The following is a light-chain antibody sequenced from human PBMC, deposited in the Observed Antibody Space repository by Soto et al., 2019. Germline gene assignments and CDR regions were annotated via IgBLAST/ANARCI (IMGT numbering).Light chain of an antibody. CDR3: ATWDDSQEGV. Sequence: QSALTQPPSASGTPGQRVTISCSGNISNIGGYTVNWYQHLPGTAPKLLIYNDYQRPSGVPDRFSGSKSGTSASLAISGLQSEDEADYYCATWDDSQEGVFGAGTKVTVL. CDR2: NDY. J-gene: IGLJ1*01. CDR1: ISNIGGYT. V-gene: IGLV1-44*01.